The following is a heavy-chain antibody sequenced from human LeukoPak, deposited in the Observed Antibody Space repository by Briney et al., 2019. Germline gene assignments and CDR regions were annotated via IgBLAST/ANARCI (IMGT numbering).Heavy chain of an antibody. CDR2: MNPNSGNT. Sequence: GASVKVSCKASGYTFTGYYMHWVRQAPGQGLEWMGWMNPNSGNTGYAQKFQGRVTMTRNTSISTAYMELSSLRSEDTAVYYCARGDGIMTPFDPWGQGTLVTVSS. J-gene: IGHJ5*02. V-gene: IGHV1-8*02. CDR3: ARGDGIMTPFDP. CDR1: GYTFTGYY. D-gene: IGHD3-16*01.